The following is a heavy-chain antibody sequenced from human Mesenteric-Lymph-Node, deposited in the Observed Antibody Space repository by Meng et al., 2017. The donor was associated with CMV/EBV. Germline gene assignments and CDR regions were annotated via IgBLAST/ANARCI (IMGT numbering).Heavy chain of an antibody. CDR2: FSGSHKYI. J-gene: IGHJ4*02. D-gene: IGHD6-13*01. CDR1: GFTFSDYS. CDR3: ARERQLLAFDY. V-gene: IGHV3-21*01. Sequence: GESLKISCATSGFTFSDYSMTWVRQAPGKGLEWVSSFSGSHKYIYYADSVKGRFTISRDNAKTSLYLQMNSLRAEDTAVYYCARERQLLAFDYWGQGTLVTVSS.